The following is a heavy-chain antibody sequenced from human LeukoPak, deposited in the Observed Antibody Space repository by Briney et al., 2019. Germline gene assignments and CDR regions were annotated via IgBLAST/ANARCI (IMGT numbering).Heavy chain of an antibody. J-gene: IGHJ4*02. D-gene: IGHD4-17*01. CDR3: AREYGDYVPVADY. CDR2: INPNSGGT. CDR1: GYTFTGYY. Sequence: ASVKVSCKASGYTFTGYYMHWVRQAPGQGLEWMGWINPNSGGTNYAQKFQGRVTMTRDTSISTAYMELSRLRSDDTAVYYCAREYGDYVPVADYWGQGTLVTVSS. V-gene: IGHV1-2*02.